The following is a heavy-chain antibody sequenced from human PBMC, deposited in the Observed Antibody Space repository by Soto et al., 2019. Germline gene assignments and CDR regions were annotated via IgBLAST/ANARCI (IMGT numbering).Heavy chain of an antibody. CDR2: IYYSGST. Sequence: SETLSLTCTVSGGSISSYYWSWIRQPPGKGLEWIGYIYYSGSTNYNPSLKSRVTISVDTSKNQFSLKLSSVTAADTAVYYCASGRGYSYGSFDYWAQGNLVTVSS. V-gene: IGHV4-59*01. D-gene: IGHD5-18*01. J-gene: IGHJ4*02. CDR1: GGSISSYY. CDR3: ASGRGYSYGSFDY.